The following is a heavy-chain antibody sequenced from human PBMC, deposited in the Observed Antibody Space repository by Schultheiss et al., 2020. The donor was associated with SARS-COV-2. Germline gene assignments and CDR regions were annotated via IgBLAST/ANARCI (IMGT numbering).Heavy chain of an antibody. Sequence: GGSLRLSCAASGFTFSDDYINWVRQAPGKGLEWVSAISGSGGSTYYADSVKGRFTISRDNSKNTLYLQMNSLRAEDTAVYYCAITRRAWFDPWGQGTLVTVSS. CDR3: AITRRAWFDP. CDR2: ISGSGGST. J-gene: IGHJ5*02. V-gene: IGHV3-23*01. CDR1: GFTFSDDY.